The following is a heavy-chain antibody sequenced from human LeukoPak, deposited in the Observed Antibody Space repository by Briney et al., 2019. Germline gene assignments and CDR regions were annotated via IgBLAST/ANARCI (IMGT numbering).Heavy chain of an antibody. CDR3: ARDRRGSFYTFDL. CDR1: GASINGYF. J-gene: IGHJ3*01. Sequence: PSEALSLTCSASGASINGYFWNWVRQTPEKRLEWIGYVSHTGATTSNPTLKSRVSITIDTSKSQISLTMTSVTAADSALYYCARDRRGSFYTFDLWGPGTIVSVS. D-gene: IGHD1-26*01. CDR2: VSHTGAT. V-gene: IGHV4-59*01.